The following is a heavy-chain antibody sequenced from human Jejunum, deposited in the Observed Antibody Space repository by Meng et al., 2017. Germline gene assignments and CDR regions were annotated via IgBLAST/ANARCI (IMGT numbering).Heavy chain of an antibody. CDR3: ARGLVGSTSAFNI. J-gene: IGHJ3*02. V-gene: IGHV3-48*03. Sequence: GGSLRLSCAVSGLTFSNSEMNWVRQAPGKGLEWVAYISNSGSVSYYADSVKGRFTISRDNSNNTLFLQMSGLRAEDTAVYFCARGLVGSTSAFNIWGQGTMVTVSS. CDR2: ISNSGSVS. CDR1: GLTFSNSE. D-gene: IGHD1-26*01.